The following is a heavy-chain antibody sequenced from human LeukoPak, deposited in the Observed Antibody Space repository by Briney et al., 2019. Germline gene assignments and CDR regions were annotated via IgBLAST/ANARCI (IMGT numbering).Heavy chain of an antibody. Sequence: GESLKISCKGSGYSFTSYWIGWARQMPGKGLEWMGIIYPGDSDIRYSPSFQGQVTISVDKSISTAYLQWSSLKASDTAIYYCARHGHYYDSSVPNWFDPWGQGTLVTVSS. CDR2: IYPGDSDI. CDR1: GYSFTSYW. D-gene: IGHD3-22*01. J-gene: IGHJ5*02. CDR3: ARHGHYYDSSVPNWFDP. V-gene: IGHV5-51*01.